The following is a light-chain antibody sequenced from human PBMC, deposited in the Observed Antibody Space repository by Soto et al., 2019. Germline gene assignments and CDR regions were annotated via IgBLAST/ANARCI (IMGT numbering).Light chain of an antibody. J-gene: IGLJ1*01. V-gene: IGLV2-14*01. CDR1: SSEVCGYNY. Sequence: QSVLTQPASVSGSPGQSITISCTGTSSEVCGYNYVSWYQQHPGKAPKLMIYDVSNRPSGVSNRFSGSKSGNTASLTISGLQAEDEADYYCSSYTSSSTPLYVFGTGTKVTVL. CDR2: DVS. CDR3: SSYTSSSTPLYV.